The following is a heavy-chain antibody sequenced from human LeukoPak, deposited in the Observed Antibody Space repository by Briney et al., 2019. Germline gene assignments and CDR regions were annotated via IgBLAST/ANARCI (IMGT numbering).Heavy chain of an antibody. CDR1: RFTFSSYG. CDR3: AKPPDWYCSSPSCHFAAPFDY. CDR2: IWFDGSNT. V-gene: IGHV3-30*02. D-gene: IGHD2-2*01. Sequence: GGSLRLSCAASRFTFSSYGMHWVRQAPGKGLEWVAVIWFDGSNTYYADSVKGRFTISRDNSKNTLYLQMNTLRAEDTAVYYCAKPPDWYCSSPSCHFAAPFDYWGQGTLVTVSS. J-gene: IGHJ4*02.